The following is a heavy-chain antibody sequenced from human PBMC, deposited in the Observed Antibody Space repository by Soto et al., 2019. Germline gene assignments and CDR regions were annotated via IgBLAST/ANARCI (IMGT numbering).Heavy chain of an antibody. V-gene: IGHV4-30-2*01. D-gene: IGHD1-26*01. CDR3: DWGAHTGRMDV. CDR1: GGSISSGGCS. CDR2: IYHSGST. Sequence: QLQLQECGSGLVKPSQTLSLTCAVSGGSISSGGCSWSWVRQPTGKGLVWIGYIYHSGSTYYTPSTKGPVILSVVSAKDQASQKLSTVTTADTAVYYGDWGAHTGRMDVWGQGTTVTVSS. J-gene: IGHJ6*02.